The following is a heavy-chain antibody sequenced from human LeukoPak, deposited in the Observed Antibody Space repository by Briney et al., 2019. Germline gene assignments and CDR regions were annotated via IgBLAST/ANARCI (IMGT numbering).Heavy chain of an antibody. CDR3: ARGDTIFGVVLDY. Sequence: PSETLSLTCGVYGGSFSGYYWTWIRQPPGKGLEWIGQINHRGSTKYNPSLMSRVTISVDTSKNQFSLKLSSVTAADTAVYYCARGDTIFGVVLDYWGQGTLVTVSS. D-gene: IGHD3-3*01. J-gene: IGHJ4*02. CDR1: GGSFSGYY. V-gene: IGHV4-34*01. CDR2: INHRGST.